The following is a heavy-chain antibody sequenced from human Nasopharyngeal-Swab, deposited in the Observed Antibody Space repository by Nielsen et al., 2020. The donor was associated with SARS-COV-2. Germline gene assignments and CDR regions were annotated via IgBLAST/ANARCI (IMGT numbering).Heavy chain of an antibody. D-gene: IGHD4-17*01. CDR2: ISASGLTT. Sequence: WISQPQGKGLEWVSGISASGLTTYDADSVKGRFTISRDNANNTLYLQMNSLRAEDTAVYYCATLDYGDYPHYYYMDVWGKGTPVTVSS. CDR3: ATLDYGDYPHYYYMDV. V-gene: IGHV3-23*01. J-gene: IGHJ6*03.